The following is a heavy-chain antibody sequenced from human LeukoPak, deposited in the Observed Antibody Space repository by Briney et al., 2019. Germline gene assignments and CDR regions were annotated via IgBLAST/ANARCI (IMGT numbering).Heavy chain of an antibody. CDR2: ISGRSADI. V-gene: IGHV3-21*06. CDR3: ARRGYHDSSGYDY. Sequence: GSLRLSCAASGFTFSSYAMNWVRQAPGKGLEWVSSISGRSADIYYADSVKGRFTISRDNAKNSVFLQMNNLRVEDTAIYYCARRGYHDSSGYDYWGQGTLVTVSS. J-gene: IGHJ4*02. CDR1: GFTFSSYA. D-gene: IGHD3-22*01.